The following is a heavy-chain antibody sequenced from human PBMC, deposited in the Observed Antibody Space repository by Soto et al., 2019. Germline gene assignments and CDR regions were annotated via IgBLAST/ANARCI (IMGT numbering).Heavy chain of an antibody. V-gene: IGHV4-59*08. D-gene: IGHD3-10*01. Sequence: QVQLQESGPGLVKPSETLSLTCTVSGGSISSYYWSWIRQPPGKGLEWIGYIYYSGSTNYNPSLKSRVTLSVDTSKNQFSLKLNSMTAADTAVYYCARHTYGSGSTYFDYWGQGTLVTVSS. CDR1: GGSISSYY. J-gene: IGHJ4*02. CDR3: ARHTYGSGSTYFDY. CDR2: IYYSGST.